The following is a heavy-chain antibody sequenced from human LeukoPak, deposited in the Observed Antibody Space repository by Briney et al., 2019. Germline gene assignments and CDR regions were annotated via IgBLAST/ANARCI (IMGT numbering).Heavy chain of an antibody. V-gene: IGHV4-39*01. CDR2: IYYSGTT. CDR1: GGSITSTNY. J-gene: IGHJ5*02. CDR3: ARTFYDILTGYSNLFDP. D-gene: IGHD3-9*01. Sequence: PSETLSLTCGVSGGSITSTNYWSWIRQPPGKGLEWIGSIYYSGTTYYNPSLKGRVTISVDTSNNQFSLKLSSVTAADTAVYYCARTFYDILTGYSNLFDPWGQGTLVTVSS.